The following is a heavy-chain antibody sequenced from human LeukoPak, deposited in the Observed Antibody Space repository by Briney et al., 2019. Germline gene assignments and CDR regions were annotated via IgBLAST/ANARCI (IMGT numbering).Heavy chain of an antibody. Sequence: PGGSLRLSCTASGFTFGDYAMSWVRQAPGKGLEWVGFIRSKAYGGTTEYAASVKGRFTISRDDSKSIAYLQMNSLKTEDTAVYWAAAGTPYGMDVWGQGTTVTVSS. CDR3: AAGTPYGMDV. V-gene: IGHV3-49*04. J-gene: IGHJ6*02. CDR2: IRSKAYGGTT. D-gene: IGHD6-13*01. CDR1: GFTFGDYA.